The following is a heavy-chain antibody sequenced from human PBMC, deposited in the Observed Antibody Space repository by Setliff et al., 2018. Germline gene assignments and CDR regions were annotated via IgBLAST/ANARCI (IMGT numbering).Heavy chain of an antibody. Sequence: ASVKVSCKASGYTFTGYYMHWVRQAPGQGLEWMGRINPSSGATIYAQKFQGRVTMTSDTSISTAYMELGRLRSDDTAVYYCARLQRVDTAMANTLFYYYYGMDVWGQGTTVTVSS. V-gene: IGHV1-2*06. D-gene: IGHD5-18*01. J-gene: IGHJ6*02. CDR1: GYTFTGYY. CDR2: INPSSGAT. CDR3: ARLQRVDTAMANTLFYYYYGMDV.